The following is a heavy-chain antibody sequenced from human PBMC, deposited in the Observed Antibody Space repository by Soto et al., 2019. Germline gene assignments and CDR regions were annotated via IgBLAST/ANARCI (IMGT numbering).Heavy chain of an antibody. CDR3: ARGNPFNYAGFDV. Sequence: ASVKVSCKASGYTFSDFGINWLRQASGQGPEWMGWMNAKSGDTFFAQRFQGKSNMTWDTSLSTAYMEVGSLTSDDTAMYYCARGNPFNYAGFDVWGQGTTVTVSS. J-gene: IGHJ6*02. CDR1: GYTFSDFG. CDR2: MNAKSGDT. D-gene: IGHD3-16*01. V-gene: IGHV1-8*01.